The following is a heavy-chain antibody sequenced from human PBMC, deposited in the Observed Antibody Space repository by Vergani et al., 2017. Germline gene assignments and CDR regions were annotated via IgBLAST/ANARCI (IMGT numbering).Heavy chain of an antibody. CDR2: INPNSGGT. Sequence: QVPLVQSGAAVKKPGASVKVSCKASGYTLTDYFMHWVRQAPGQGLEWMGWINPNSGGTNYAQKFQGRVTMTRDTSISTAYMELSNLRSDDTAVYYCARVGTSSNRDYFDYWGQGTLVTVSS. V-gene: IGHV1-2*02. CDR3: ARVGTSSNRDYFDY. CDR1: GYTLTDYF. J-gene: IGHJ4*02. D-gene: IGHD2-2*01.